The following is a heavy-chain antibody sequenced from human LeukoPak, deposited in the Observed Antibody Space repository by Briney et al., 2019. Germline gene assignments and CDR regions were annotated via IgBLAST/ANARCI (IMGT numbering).Heavy chain of an antibody. V-gene: IGHV4-39*02. CDR2: IYYSGNT. CDR1: GGSISSTTYY. CDR3: ARGLRVVVVAATPGYYYYYGMDV. J-gene: IGHJ6*02. Sequence: PSETLSLTCIVSGGSISSTTYYWGWIRQPPGKRLEWIGSIYYSGNTYYNPSLKSRVTISIDTSKNQFSLNLNSVTAADTAVYYCARGLRVVVVAATPGYYYYYGMDVWGQGTTVTVSS. D-gene: IGHD2-15*01.